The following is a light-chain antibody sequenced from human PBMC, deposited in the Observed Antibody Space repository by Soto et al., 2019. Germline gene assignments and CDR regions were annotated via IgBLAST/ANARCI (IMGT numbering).Light chain of an antibody. CDR2: DVS. V-gene: IGLV2-14*03. J-gene: IGLJ1*01. CDR1: SSDVGNYNY. CDR3: SSYTSSTTLYV. Sequence: LTQPVSVSGSPGQSITISCTGASSDVGNYNYVSWYQQHPGKAPKLIIYDVSNRPPGVSNRFSGSKSGNTASLTISGLQAEDEADYYCSSYTSSTTLYVFGTGTKVTVL.